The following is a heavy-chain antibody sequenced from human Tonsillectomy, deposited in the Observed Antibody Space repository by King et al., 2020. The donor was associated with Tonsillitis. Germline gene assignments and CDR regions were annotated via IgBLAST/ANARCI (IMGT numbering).Heavy chain of an antibody. CDR3: TRDPLIVVVPTEPEYFQH. V-gene: IGHV3-49*04. CDR2: IRSKAYGGTT. CDR1: GFTFGDYA. D-gene: IGHD3-22*01. J-gene: IGHJ1*01. Sequence: VQLVESGGGLVQPGRSLRLSCTASGFTFGDYAMSWVRQAPGKGLEWVGFIRSKAYGGTTEYAASVKGRFTISRDDSKSIAYLQMNSLKTEDTAVYYCTRDPLIVVVPTEPEYFQHWGQGTLVTVSS.